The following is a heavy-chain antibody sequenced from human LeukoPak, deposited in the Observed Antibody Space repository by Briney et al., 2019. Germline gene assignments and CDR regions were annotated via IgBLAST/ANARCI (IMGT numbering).Heavy chain of an antibody. D-gene: IGHD5-18*01. CDR2: IYTSGST. CDR3: ARESNLVDTAMVFDY. J-gene: IGHJ4*02. V-gene: IGHV4-61*02. Sequence: SQTLSLTCTVSGGSISSGSYYGSWIRQPAGKGLEWIGRIYTSGSTTYNPSLKSRVTISVDTSKNQFSLKLSSVTAADTAVYYCARESNLVDTAMVFDYWGQGTLVTVSS. CDR1: GGSISSGSYY.